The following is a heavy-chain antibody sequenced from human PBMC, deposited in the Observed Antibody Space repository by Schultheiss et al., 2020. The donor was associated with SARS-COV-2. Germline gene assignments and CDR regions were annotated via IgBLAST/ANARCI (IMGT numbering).Heavy chain of an antibody. CDR2: ISYDGSNK. V-gene: IGHV3-30*03. CDR3: TRRYSGYDSGDSYFDY. J-gene: IGHJ4*02. Sequence: GSLRLSCAASGFTFRNYWMDWVRQAPGKGLEWVAVISYDGSNKYYADSVKGRFTISRDNSKNTLYLQMNSLKTEDTAVYYCTRRYSGYDSGDSYFDYWGQGTLVTVSS. CDR1: GFTFRNYW. D-gene: IGHD5-12*01.